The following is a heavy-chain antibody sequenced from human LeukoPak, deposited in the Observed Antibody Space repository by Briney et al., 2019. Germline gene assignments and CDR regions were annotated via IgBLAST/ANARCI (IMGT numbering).Heavy chain of an antibody. CDR1: GGSISSGGYS. CDR2: IYHSGST. J-gene: IGHJ4*02. V-gene: IGHV4-30-2*01. CDR3: ARGSTMTFDY. Sequence: PSQTLSLTCAVSGGSISSGGYSWSWIRQPPGKGLEWIGYIYHSGSTYYNPSLKSRVTISADRSKNQFSLKLSSVTAADTAVYYCARGSTMTFDYWGQGTLVTVSS. D-gene: IGHD3-22*01.